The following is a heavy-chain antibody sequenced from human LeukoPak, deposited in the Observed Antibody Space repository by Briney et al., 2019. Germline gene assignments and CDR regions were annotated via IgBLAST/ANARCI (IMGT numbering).Heavy chain of an antibody. V-gene: IGHV3-21*01. CDR2: ISSSSSYI. CDR3: ARVGGNYYDSSAFDY. J-gene: IGHJ4*02. Sequence: GGSLRLSCAASGFTFSSYSMNWVRQAPGKGLEWVSSISSSSSYIYYADSVKGRFTISRDNAKNSLYLQINSLRAEDTAVYYCARVGGNYYDSSAFDYWGQGTLVTVSS. CDR1: GFTFSSYS. D-gene: IGHD3-22*01.